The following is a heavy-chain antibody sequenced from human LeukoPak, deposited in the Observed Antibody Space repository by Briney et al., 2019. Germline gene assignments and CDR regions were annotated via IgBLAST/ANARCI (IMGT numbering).Heavy chain of an antibody. V-gene: IGHV3-48*01. CDR1: GFTFSSYS. D-gene: IGHD6-19*01. CDR2: ISSSSSTI. Sequence: PGGSLRLSCAASGFTFSSYSMNWVRQAPGRGLEWVSYISSSSSTIYFADSVKGRFTISRDKAKNSLYLQMNSLRAEDTAVYYCARDHSSGRPAFDYWGQGTLVTVSS. J-gene: IGHJ4*02. CDR3: ARDHSSGRPAFDY.